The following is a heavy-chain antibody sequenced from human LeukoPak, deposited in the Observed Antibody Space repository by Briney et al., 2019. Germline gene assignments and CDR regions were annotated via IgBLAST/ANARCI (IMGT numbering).Heavy chain of an antibody. Sequence: GGSLRLSCAASGFTFSSYGMHWVRQAPGKGLEWVSLIWYDGSSKYYRDSVKGRFTISRDNSKNTLYLQMNSLRDEDTAVYYCAREMGLNIVATFGYWGQGTLVTVSS. J-gene: IGHJ4*02. CDR2: IWYDGSSK. CDR1: GFTFSSYG. V-gene: IGHV3-33*01. D-gene: IGHD5-12*01. CDR3: AREMGLNIVATFGY.